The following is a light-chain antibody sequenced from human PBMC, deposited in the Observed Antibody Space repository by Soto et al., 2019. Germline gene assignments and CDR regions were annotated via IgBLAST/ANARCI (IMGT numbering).Light chain of an antibody. V-gene: IGLV2-14*01. CDR3: SSFTSTNTWV. Sequence: QSVLTQVASVSGSPGQSITISCTATSSDVGGHDYVSWYLQHPGKAPKLLIYEAFNRPSGVSDRFSGSKSGSTASLTISGLQAEDEGVYYCSSFTSTNTWVFGGGTKVTVL. CDR1: SSDVGGHDY. CDR2: EAF. J-gene: IGLJ3*02.